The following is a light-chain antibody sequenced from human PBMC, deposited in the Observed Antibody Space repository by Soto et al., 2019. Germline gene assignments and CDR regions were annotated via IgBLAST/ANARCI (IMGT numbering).Light chain of an antibody. CDR3: QQYGSPWT. Sequence: IVLTQSPGTLSLAPGESATLSSRASQSVSSSYLAWYQQKPGQAPRLLIYGASSRATGIPDRFSGSGSGTDFSLTISRLEPEDFAVYYCQQYGSPWTFGLGTKVE. CDR1: QSVSSSY. CDR2: GAS. J-gene: IGKJ1*01. V-gene: IGKV3-20*01.